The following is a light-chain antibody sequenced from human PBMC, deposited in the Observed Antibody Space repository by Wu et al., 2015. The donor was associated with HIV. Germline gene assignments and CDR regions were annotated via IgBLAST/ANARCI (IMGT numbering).Light chain of an antibody. CDR1: QDIRNS. J-gene: IGKJ2*03. V-gene: IGKV1-NL1*01. Sequence: DIQMTQSPSSLSASVGDKVTITCRASQDIRNSVAWLQQRPGQAPKLLMYAASTLESGVPSRFSGTGYGTDFTLTISGLQPDDFATYYCQQHSSIPYSFGQGTQAGHQT. CDR2: AAS. CDR3: QQHSSIPYS.